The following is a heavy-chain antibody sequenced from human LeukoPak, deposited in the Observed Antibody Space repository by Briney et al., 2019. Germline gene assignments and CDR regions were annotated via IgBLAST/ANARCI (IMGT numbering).Heavy chain of an antibody. J-gene: IGHJ4*02. D-gene: IGHD6-13*01. CDR1: GYAFTSYG. CDR3: ARAPKPNSRGDY. Sequence: ASVKVSCKASGYAFTSYGISWVRQAPGQGLEWMGWISAYNGNTNYAQKLQGRVTMTTDTSTSTAYMELRSLRSDDTAVYYCARAPKPNSRGDYWGQGTLVTVSS. V-gene: IGHV1-18*01. CDR2: ISAYNGNT.